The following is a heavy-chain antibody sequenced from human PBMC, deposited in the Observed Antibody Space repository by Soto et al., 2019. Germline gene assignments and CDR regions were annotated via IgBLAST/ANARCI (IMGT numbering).Heavy chain of an antibody. CDR1: GGSLSGYY. CDR3: ARGREGVVATH. J-gene: IGHJ4*02. V-gene: IGHV4-34*01. CDR2: IKDGGYT. D-gene: IGHD5-12*01. Sequence: QVQLQQWGAGLLKPSETLSLNCAVNGGSLSGYYWSWIRQPPGKGLEWIGEIKDGGYTNYSPSHKSRASISSDRSNNQFSLRLNSVTAADTGVYYCARGREGVVATHWDQGALVTVSS.